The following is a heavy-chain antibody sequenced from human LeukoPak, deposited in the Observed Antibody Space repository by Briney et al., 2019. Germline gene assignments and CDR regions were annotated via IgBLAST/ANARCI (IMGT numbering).Heavy chain of an antibody. J-gene: IGHJ6*03. CDR1: GFTFSSYS. D-gene: IGHD2-2*02. Sequence: GGSLRLSCAASGFTFSSYSMNWVRQAPGKGLEWVSSISSSSSYIYYADSVKGRFTISRDNAKTSLYLQMNSLRAEDTAVYYCARDVGYCSSTSCYTPDDRYYYYMDVWGKGTTVTVSS. V-gene: IGHV3-21*01. CDR2: ISSSSSYI. CDR3: ARDVGYCSSTSCYTPDDRYYYYMDV.